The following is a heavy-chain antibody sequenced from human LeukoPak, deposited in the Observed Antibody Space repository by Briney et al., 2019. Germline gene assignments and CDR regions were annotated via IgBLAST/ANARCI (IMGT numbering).Heavy chain of an antibody. V-gene: IGHV1-2*02. J-gene: IGHJ4*02. CDR2: INPNSGGT. CDR3: ARVGYCSGGSCPYYFDY. D-gene: IGHD2-15*01. CDR1: GYTFTGYY. Sequence: ASVKVPCKASGYTFTGYYMHWVRQAPGQGLEWMGWINPNSGGTNYAQKFQGRVTMTRDTSISTAYMELSRLRSDDTAVYYCARVGYCSGGSCPYYFDYWGQGTLVTVSS.